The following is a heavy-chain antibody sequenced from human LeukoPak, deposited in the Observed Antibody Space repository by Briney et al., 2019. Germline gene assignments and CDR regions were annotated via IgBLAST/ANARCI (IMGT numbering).Heavy chain of an antibody. CDR1: GGSFSGYY. CDR2: INHSGST. D-gene: IGHD3-22*01. Sequence: PSETLSLTCAVYGGSFSGYYWSWIRQPPGKGLEWIGEINHSGSTNYNPSLKSRVTISVDTSKSQFSLKLSSVTAADTAVYYCATRAAWYYYDSSGGLSHWGQGTLVTVSS. V-gene: IGHV4-34*01. CDR3: ATRAAWYYYDSSGGLSH. J-gene: IGHJ4*02.